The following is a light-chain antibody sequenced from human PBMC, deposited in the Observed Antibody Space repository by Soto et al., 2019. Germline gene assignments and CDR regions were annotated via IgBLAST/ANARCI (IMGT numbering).Light chain of an antibody. Sequence: QSALTQPRSVSGSPGQSVTISCTGTSSDVGGYNYVSWYQQHPGKAPKLMIYDVSKRPSGVPDRFSGSKSGNTASLTISGLQAVDQADYYFCSYAGSSVIFGGGTKLTVL. J-gene: IGLJ2*01. CDR3: CSYAGSSVI. V-gene: IGLV2-11*01. CDR2: DVS. CDR1: SSDVGGYNY.